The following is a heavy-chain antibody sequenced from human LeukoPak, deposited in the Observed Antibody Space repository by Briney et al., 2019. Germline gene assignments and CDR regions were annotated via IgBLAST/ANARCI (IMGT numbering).Heavy chain of an antibody. V-gene: IGHV3-49*04. CDR2: IRSKAYGGTT. CDR1: GFLFGDYA. Sequence: GGSLRLSCTASGFLFGDYAMNWVRQAPGKGLEWVGFIRSKAYGGTTEYAASVKGRFTISRDDSKSIAYLQMNSLKTEDTAVYYCTREIAAAGFEGENWFDPWGQGTLVTVSS. J-gene: IGHJ5*02. CDR3: TREIAAAGFEGENWFDP. D-gene: IGHD6-13*01.